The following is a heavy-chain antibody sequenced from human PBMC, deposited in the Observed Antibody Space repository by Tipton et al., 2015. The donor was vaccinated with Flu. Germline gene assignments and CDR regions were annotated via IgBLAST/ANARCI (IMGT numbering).Heavy chain of an antibody. CDR1: GYSISSGYY. J-gene: IGHJ5*02. CDR2: IYHSGST. V-gene: IGHV4-38-2*02. D-gene: IGHD1-26*01. CDR3: ARVLQWELRRGWLDP. Sequence: TLSLTCTVSGYSISSGYYWGWIRQPPGKGLEWIGSIYHSGSTYYNPSLKSRVTIPVDTSKNQFSLKLSSVTAADTAVYYCARVLQWELRRGWLDPWGQGTLVTVSS.